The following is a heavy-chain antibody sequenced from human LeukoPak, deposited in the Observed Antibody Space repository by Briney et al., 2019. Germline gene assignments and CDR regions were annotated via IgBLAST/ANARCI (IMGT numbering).Heavy chain of an antibody. D-gene: IGHD1-1*01. V-gene: IGHV1-69*05. CDR3: ARVKGTTGGYYYYYMDV. CDR1: GGTFSSYA. J-gene: IGHJ6*03. CDR2: IIPIFGTA. Sequence: SVKVSCKASGGTFSSYAISWVRQAPGQGLEWMGGIIPIFGTANYAQKFQGRVTITTDESTSTAYMELSSLRSEHTAVYYCARVKGTTGGYYYYYMDVWGKGTTVTVSS.